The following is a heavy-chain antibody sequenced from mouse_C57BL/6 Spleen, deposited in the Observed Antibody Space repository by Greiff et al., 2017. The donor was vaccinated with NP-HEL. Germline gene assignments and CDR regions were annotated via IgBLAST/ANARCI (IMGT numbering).Heavy chain of an antibody. CDR3: AREGNYYGSSPGYFDV. CDR1: GYTFTSYW. CDR2: IYPGSGST. J-gene: IGHJ1*03. Sequence: VQLQQPGAELVKPGASVKMSCKASGYTFTSYWITWVKQRPGQGLEWIGDIYPGSGSTNYNEKFKSKATLTVDTSSSTAYMQLSSLTSEDSAVYYGAREGNYYGSSPGYFDVWGTGTTVTVSS. D-gene: IGHD1-1*01. V-gene: IGHV1-55*01.